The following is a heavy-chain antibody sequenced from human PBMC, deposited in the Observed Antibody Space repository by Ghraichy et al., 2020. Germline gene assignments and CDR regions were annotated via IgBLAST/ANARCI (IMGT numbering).Heavy chain of an antibody. D-gene: IGHD3-3*01. J-gene: IGHJ4*02. CDR1: GGSFSGYY. V-gene: IGHV4-34*01. CDR2: INHSGSP. CDR3: ARADYDFWSGYYGRLSSLNFDY. Sequence: SETLSLTCAVYGGSFSGYYWSWIRQPPGKGLEWIGEINHSGSPNYNPSLKSRVTISVDTSKNQFSLKLSSVTAADTAVYYCARADYDFWSGYYGRLSSLNFDYWGQGTLVTVSS.